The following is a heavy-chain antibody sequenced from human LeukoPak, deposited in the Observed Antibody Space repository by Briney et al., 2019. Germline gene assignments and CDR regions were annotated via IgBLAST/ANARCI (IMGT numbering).Heavy chain of an antibody. CDR3: AKIKDYYDSSGYSNRNWFDP. V-gene: IGHV3-23*01. CDR2: ISGSGGST. CDR1: GFTFSSYA. J-gene: IGHJ5*02. D-gene: IGHD3-22*01. Sequence: QPGGSLRLSCAASGFTFSSYAMSWVREAPREGLEWVSAISGSGGSTYYADSVKGRFTISRDNSKNTLYLQMNSLRAEDTAVYYCAKIKDYYDSSGYSNRNWFDPWGQGTLVTVSS.